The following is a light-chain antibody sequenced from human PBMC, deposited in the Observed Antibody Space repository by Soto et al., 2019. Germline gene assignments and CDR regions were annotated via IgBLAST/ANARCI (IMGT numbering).Light chain of an antibody. CDR3: QQYDNLP. CDR2: DAS. V-gene: IGKV1-33*01. CDR1: QDISNY. Sequence: DIQMTQSPSSLSASVGDRVTITCQASQDISNYLNWYQQKPGKAPKLLIYDASNLETAVPSRFSGSGSGTDFTFTISSLQPEDIATYYCQQYDNLPFGGGTKVEIK. J-gene: IGKJ4*01.